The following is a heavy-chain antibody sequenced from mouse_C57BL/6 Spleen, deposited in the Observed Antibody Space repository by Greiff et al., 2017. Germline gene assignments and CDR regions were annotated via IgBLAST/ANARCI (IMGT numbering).Heavy chain of an antibody. CDR3: ARSRITTVVATQEVYFDY. D-gene: IGHD1-1*01. V-gene: IGHV14-2*01. CDR2: IDPEDGET. Sequence: EVQRVESGAELVKPGASVKLSCTASGFNIKDYYMHWVKQRTEQGLEWIGRIDPEDGETKYAPKFQGKATITADTSSNTAYLQLSSLTSEDTAVYYSARSRITTVVATQEVYFDYWGQGTTLTVSS. J-gene: IGHJ2*01. CDR1: GFNIKDYY.